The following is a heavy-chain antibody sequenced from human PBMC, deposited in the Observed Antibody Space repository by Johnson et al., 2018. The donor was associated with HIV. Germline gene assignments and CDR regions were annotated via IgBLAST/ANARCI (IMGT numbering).Heavy chain of an antibody. CDR2: IYSGAST. D-gene: IGHD6-6*01. CDR3: AAGLVGAFDI. CDR1: GFTVSSNY. Sequence: VQLVESGGGLVQPGGSLRLSCAASGFTVSSNYMSWVRQAPGKVLAWVSVIYSGASTYYADSVKGRFPISRDNSNNTLSLQMNSLSAEDTAVYYCAAGLVGAFDIWGQGTMVTVSS. J-gene: IGHJ3*02. V-gene: IGHV3-66*01.